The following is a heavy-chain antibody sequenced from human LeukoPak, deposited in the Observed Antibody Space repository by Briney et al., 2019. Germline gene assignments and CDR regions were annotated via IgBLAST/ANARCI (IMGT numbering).Heavy chain of an antibody. J-gene: IGHJ6*03. CDR2: INHSGRT. Sequence: PSETLSLTCVVYGGSFSGYYWTWIRQPPGKGLEWIGEINHSGRTNYNPSLKSRVTISVDTSKNQFSLKLSSVTAADTAVYYCARDGRIAAAGPIYYYYYMDVWGKGTTVTVSS. D-gene: IGHD6-13*01. CDR1: GGSFSGYY. CDR3: ARDGRIAAAGPIYYYYYMDV. V-gene: IGHV4-34*01.